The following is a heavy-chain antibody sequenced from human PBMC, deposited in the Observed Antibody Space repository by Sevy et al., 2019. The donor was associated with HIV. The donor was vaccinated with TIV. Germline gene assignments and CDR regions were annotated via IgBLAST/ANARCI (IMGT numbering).Heavy chain of an antibody. Sequence: GGSLRLSCAASGFTFSSYGMHWVRQAPGKGLEWVAVTWYDGSNKYYEDSVKGRFTISRDNSKNSLYLQMNSLRAEDTAVYYCARESASGTPGGVYYYYNMDVWGQGTTVTVSS. V-gene: IGHV3-33*01. CDR1: GFTFSSYG. J-gene: IGHJ6*02. CDR3: ARESASGTPGGVYYYYNMDV. CDR2: TWYDGSNK. D-gene: IGHD6-13*01.